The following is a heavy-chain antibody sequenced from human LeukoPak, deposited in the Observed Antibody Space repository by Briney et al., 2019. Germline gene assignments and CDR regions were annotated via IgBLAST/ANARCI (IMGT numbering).Heavy chain of an antibody. Sequence: ASVKVSCKASGYTFTSYGISWVRQAPGQGLEWMGWISAYNGNTNYAQKLQGRVTMTTDTSTSTAYMELRSLRSDDTAVYYCARENHIVVVPAAIGRGGDDAFDIWGQGTMVTVSS. CDR2: ISAYNGNT. V-gene: IGHV1-18*01. CDR1: GYTFTSYG. J-gene: IGHJ3*02. D-gene: IGHD2-2*02. CDR3: ARENHIVVVPAAIGRGGDDAFDI.